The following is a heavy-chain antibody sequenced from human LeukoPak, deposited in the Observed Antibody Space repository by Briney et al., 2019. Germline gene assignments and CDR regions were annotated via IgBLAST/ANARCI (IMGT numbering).Heavy chain of an antibody. D-gene: IGHD1-26*01. CDR1: GFTFSSYS. Sequence: GGSLRLSCAASGFTFSSYSMNWVRQAPGKGLEWVSSISSSSSYIYYADSVKGRFTISRDNAKNSLHLQMNSLRAEDTAVYYCARARGSYSFDYWGQGTLVTVSS. CDR2: ISSSSSYI. CDR3: ARARGSYSFDY. V-gene: IGHV3-21*01. J-gene: IGHJ4*02.